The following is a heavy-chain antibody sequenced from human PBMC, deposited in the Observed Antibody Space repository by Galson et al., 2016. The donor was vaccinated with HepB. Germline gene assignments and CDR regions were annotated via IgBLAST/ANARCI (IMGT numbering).Heavy chain of an antibody. J-gene: IGHJ4*02. V-gene: IGHV4-4*02. Sequence: EPLSLTCAVSGGSISSPNWWSSWVRQPPGKGLEWIAEIHHTGSTNYNPSLKRRVTISVDTSQNQFYLKMRSVTAADTAVYYCTRGAKGIVGAADYWGQGTLVTVSS. CDR1: GGSISSPNW. CDR3: TRGAKGIVGAADY. CDR2: IHHTGST. D-gene: IGHD1-26*01.